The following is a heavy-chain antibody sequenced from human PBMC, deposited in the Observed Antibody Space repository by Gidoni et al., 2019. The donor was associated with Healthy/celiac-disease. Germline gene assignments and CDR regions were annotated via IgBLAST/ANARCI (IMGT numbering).Heavy chain of an antibody. CDR3: AREVAGTTSYYYYYMDV. Sequence: QGQLVQSGAEVKKPGSSVKVSCKASGGTFSSYAISWARQAPGQGLEWMGRIIPILGIANYAQKFQGRVTITADKSTSTAYMELSSLRSEDTAVYYCAREVAGTTSYYYYYMDVWGKGTTVTVSS. CDR2: IIPILGIA. J-gene: IGHJ6*03. D-gene: IGHD1-7*01. CDR1: GGTFSSYA. V-gene: IGHV1-69*04.